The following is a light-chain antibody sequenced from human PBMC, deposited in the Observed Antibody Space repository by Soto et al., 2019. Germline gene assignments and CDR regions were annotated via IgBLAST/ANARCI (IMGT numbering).Light chain of an antibody. CDR3: QQSYSSPQMYT. CDR1: QTISSS. V-gene: IGKV1-39*01. J-gene: IGKJ2*01. Sequence: DIQMTQSPSSLSASVGDRVTITCRASQTISSSLNWYQQKPGKAPDLLIYAASNLQSGVPSRFSGSGSGSYFTLTISSLQPEDFATYYCQQSYSSPQMYTFGQGTRLEI. CDR2: AAS.